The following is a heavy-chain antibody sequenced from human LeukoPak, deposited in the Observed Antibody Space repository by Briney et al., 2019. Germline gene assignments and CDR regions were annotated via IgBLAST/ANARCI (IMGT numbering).Heavy chain of an antibody. J-gene: IGHJ4*02. Sequence: GASVKVSCKASGYTLSNYGFTWVRQAPGQGLEWMGWLSGHNGNTNYAQKFQGRITMTTDTSTAQTYLELRSLSSDDTAVYYCARIMYGINCFDYWGQGTLVTVSS. V-gene: IGHV1-18*01. D-gene: IGHD2-8*01. CDR3: ARIMYGINCFDY. CDR1: GYTLSNYG. CDR2: LSGHNGNT.